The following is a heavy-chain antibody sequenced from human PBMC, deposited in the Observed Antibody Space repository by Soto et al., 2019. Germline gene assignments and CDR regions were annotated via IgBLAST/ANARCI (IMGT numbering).Heavy chain of an antibody. V-gene: IGHV4-4*02. CDR1: GGSISSSNW. D-gene: IGHD6-19*01. Sequence: QVQLQESGPGLVKPSGTLSLTCAVSGGSISSSNWWSWVRQPPGKGLEWIGEIYHSGSTNYNPSLKSRVTISVDKSTNQFSLKLSSVTAADTAVYYCARGVGPDSSGYLFDYWGQGTLVTVSS. CDR2: IYHSGST. CDR3: ARGVGPDSSGYLFDY. J-gene: IGHJ4*02.